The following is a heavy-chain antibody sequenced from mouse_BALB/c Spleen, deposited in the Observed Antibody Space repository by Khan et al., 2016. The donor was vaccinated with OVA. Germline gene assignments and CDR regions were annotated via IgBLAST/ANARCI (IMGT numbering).Heavy chain of an antibody. CDR3: ARIYGGDFDY. J-gene: IGHJ2*01. CDR2: MSYSGNT. CDR1: GYSITNDYA. D-gene: IGHD1-1*01. V-gene: IGHV3-2*02. Sequence: EVELVESGPGLVKPSQSLSLTCTVTGYSITNDYAWNWIRQFPGNKLEWMGYMSYSGNTKYNPSLKSRISITRDTSKNQFFLQLNSVTIEDTATYYCARIYGGDFDYWGQGTTLTVSS.